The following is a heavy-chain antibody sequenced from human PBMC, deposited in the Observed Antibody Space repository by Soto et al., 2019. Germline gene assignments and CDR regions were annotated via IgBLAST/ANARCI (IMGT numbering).Heavy chain of an antibody. J-gene: IGHJ4*02. CDR3: AREGYTSSSIHSFLDS. Sequence: SVKVSCKASGGTFSSYGISWVRQAPGQGLEWMGRIIPFVGTTNYAQNFQDRLTVTADTSTNTAFMELSSLRSDDTAVYYCAREGYTSSSIHSFLDSWGQGTLVTVSS. D-gene: IGHD6-6*01. CDR1: GGTFSSYG. V-gene: IGHV1-69*06. CDR2: IIPFVGTT.